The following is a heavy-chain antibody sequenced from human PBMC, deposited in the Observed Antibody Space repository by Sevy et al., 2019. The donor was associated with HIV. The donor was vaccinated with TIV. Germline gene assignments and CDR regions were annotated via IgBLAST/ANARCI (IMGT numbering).Heavy chain of an antibody. CDR1: GGSINNYY. V-gene: IGHV4-59*08. D-gene: IGHD2-2*01. Sequence: SETLSLTCSVSGGSINNYYWSWIRQPPGKELEWIGYIFHTGSTTYSPSLKRRVTISLDTSKNQLYLKLTSVTAADTATYYCARHEGSWRTPAAHFDNWGQGTLVTVLL. J-gene: IGHJ4*02. CDR3: ARHEGSWRTPAAHFDN. CDR2: IFHTGST.